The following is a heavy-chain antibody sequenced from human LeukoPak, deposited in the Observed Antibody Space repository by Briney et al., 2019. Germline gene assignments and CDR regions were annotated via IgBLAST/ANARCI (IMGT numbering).Heavy chain of an antibody. CDR3: ARGCGLDV. CDR1: GFTFSDHY. Sequence: GGSLRLSCAASGFTFSDHYIDWVRQAPGKGLEWVASINHNGNVNYYVDSVKGRFTISRDNAKNSLYLQMSNLRAEDTAVYFCARGCGLDVWGQGATVTVSS. D-gene: IGHD2-8*01. CDR2: INHNGNVN. V-gene: IGHV3-7*03. J-gene: IGHJ6*02.